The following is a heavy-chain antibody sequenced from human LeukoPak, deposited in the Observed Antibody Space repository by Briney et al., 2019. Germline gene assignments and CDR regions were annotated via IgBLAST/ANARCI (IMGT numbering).Heavy chain of an antibody. D-gene: IGHD3-3*01. CDR1: GFTFSNAW. V-gene: IGHV3-11*01. CDR3: ARRGVVPNYYFDY. J-gene: IGHJ4*02. Sequence: AGGSLRLSCAASGFTFSNAWMSWIRQAPGKGLEWVSYISSSGSTVYYADSVKGRFTISRDNAKNSLYLQMNSLRAEDTAVYYCARRGVVPNYYFDYWGQGTLVTVSS. CDR2: ISSSGSTV.